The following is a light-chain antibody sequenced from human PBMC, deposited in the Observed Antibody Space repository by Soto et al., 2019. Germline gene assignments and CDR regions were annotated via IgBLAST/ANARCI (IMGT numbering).Light chain of an antibody. CDR3: QQYNSYPLT. V-gene: IGKV1-5*03. CDR1: QSISSW. Sequence: DIQMTQSPSTLSASVGDRVTITCRASQSISSWLAWYQQKPGKAPKLLIYKASTLKSGVPSRFSGSGSGTEFTLTISSLQPDDFATYYCQQYNSYPLTFGQGTRLEIK. J-gene: IGKJ5*01. CDR2: KAS.